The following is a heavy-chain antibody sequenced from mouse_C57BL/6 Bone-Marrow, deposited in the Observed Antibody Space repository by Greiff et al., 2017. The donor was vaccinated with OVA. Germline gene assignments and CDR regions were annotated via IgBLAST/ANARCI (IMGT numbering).Heavy chain of an antibody. Sequence: EVQLQQSGPELVKPGASVKISCKASGYTFTDYYMNWVKQSHGKSLEWIGDINPNNGGTSYNQKFKGKATLTVDKSSSTAYMELRSLTSEDSAVYYCASPNLFGAMDYWGQGTSVTVSS. J-gene: IGHJ4*01. CDR3: ASPNLFGAMDY. CDR2: INPNNGGT. V-gene: IGHV1-26*01. CDR1: GYTFTDYY. D-gene: IGHD1-1*01.